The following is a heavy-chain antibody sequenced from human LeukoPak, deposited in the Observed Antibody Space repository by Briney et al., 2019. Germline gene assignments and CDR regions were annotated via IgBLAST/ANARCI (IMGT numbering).Heavy chain of an antibody. D-gene: IGHD2-2*01. V-gene: IGHV3-30*02. CDR1: GFTLSSYG. J-gene: IGHJ1*01. CDR3: AKDRSGYCSSTSCLPQGYFQH. Sequence: QPGGSLRLSCAASGFTLSSYGMHWVRQAPGKGLEWVAFIRYDGSNNYYADSVKGRFTISRDNSKNTLYLQMNSLRAEDTAVYYCAKDRSGYCSSTSCLPQGYFQHWGQGTLVTVSS. CDR2: IRYDGSNN.